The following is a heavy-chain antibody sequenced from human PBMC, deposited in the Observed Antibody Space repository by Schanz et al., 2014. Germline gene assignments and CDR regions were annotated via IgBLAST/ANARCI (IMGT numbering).Heavy chain of an antibody. Sequence: QVQLVQSGAELKNPGASVKVSCKASGYSFSAYYIHWMRQAPGQGLEWLGRFTHISQKFQGRVTMTRDTSSTTAYMEVTSLRLDDTAIYYCARDWSPGSKNAFDIWGPGTMVTVSS. CDR2: FT. CDR1: GYSFSAYY. CDR3: ARDWSPGSKNAFDI. D-gene: IGHD3-10*01. V-gene: IGHV1-2*06. J-gene: IGHJ3*02.